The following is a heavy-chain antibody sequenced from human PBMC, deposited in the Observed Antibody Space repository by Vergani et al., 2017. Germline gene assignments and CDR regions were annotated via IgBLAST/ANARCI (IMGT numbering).Heavy chain of an antibody. CDR1: GGSISSYY. D-gene: IGHD6-19*01. Sequence: QVQLQESGPGLVKPSETLSLTCTVSGGSISSYYWTWIRQPPGKGLEWIGNIYYTGSTNYNPSLQSRVTMSVDTSNNQFSLRLSSVTAADTAVYYCAREVAVAGRHFDYWGQGTLVTVSS. CDR2: IYYTGST. J-gene: IGHJ4*02. CDR3: AREVAVAGRHFDY. V-gene: IGHV4-59*01.